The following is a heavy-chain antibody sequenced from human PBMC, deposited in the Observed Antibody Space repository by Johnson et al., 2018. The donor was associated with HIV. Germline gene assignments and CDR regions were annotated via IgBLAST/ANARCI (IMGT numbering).Heavy chain of an antibody. CDR2: IRYDGSNK. CDR3: ARDRGGGTEAGAFDI. Sequence: QVQLVESGGGLVQPGGSLRLSCAASGFTFSSYGMHWVRQAPGKGLEWVAFIRYDGSNKYYADSVKGRFTISRDNSKNTLYLQMNSLRAEETAMYYCARDRGGGTEAGAFDIWGQGTMVTVSS. D-gene: IGHD2-15*01. CDR1: GFTFSSYG. V-gene: IGHV3-30*02. J-gene: IGHJ3*02.